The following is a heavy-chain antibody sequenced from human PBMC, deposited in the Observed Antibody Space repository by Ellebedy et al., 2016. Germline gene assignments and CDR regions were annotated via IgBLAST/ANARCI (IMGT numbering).Heavy chain of an antibody. CDR2: IWYDGSNK. CDR1: GFTFTSYV. V-gene: IGHV3-33*08. J-gene: IGHJ5*02. Sequence: GESLKISCAASGFTFTSYVMHWVRQAPGKGLEWVATIWYDGSNKYYAESVKGRFTISRDNSKSTVYLQINSLRAEDTAVYYCVRGNHWNEERGCFDPWGQGTLVTVSS. CDR3: VRGNHWNEERGCFDP. D-gene: IGHD1-1*01.